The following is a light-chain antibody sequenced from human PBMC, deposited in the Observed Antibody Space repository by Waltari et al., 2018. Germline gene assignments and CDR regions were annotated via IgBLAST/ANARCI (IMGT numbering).Light chain of an antibody. CDR2: ATS. V-gene: IGKV1-9*01. Sequence: DIQLTQSPSFLSASIRDRGPITCRASQGISSYLAWYQQKPGKAPKLLIFATSTLQSGFPSRFSGSGSGTEFTLTISSLQPEDFATYYCQQLNSYPPTFGPGTKVDIK. CDR1: QGISSY. CDR3: QQLNSYPPT. J-gene: IGKJ3*01.